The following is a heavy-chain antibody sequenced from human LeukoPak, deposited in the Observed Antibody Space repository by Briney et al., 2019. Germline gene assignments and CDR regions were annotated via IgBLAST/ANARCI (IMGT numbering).Heavy chain of an antibody. CDR2: ISGSGGST. CDR1: GFTFSSYA. J-gene: IGHJ4*02. CDR3: AKGGKWDVTPFDY. Sequence: TGGSLRLSCAASGFTFSSYAMSWVRQAPGKGLEWVSAISGSGGSTYYADSVKGRFTISRDNSKNTLYLQVNSLRAEDTAVYYCAKGGKWDVTPFDYWGRGTLVTVSS. D-gene: IGHD1-26*01. V-gene: IGHV3-23*01.